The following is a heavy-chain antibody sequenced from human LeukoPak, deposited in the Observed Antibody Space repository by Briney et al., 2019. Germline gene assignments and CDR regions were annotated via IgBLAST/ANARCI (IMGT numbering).Heavy chain of an antibody. Sequence: PGGSLRLSCAASGFTFDDYAMHWVRQAPGKGLEWVSGISWNSGSIGYADSVKGRFTISRDNAKNSLYLQMNSLRAEDRALYYCAKDSGYDFWSGYNWFDPWGQGTLVTVSS. V-gene: IGHV3-9*01. CDR2: ISWNSGSI. CDR1: GFTFDDYA. D-gene: IGHD3-3*01. J-gene: IGHJ5*02. CDR3: AKDSGYDFWSGYNWFDP.